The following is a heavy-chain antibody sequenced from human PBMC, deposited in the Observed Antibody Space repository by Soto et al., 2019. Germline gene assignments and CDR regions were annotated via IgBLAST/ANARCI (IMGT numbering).Heavy chain of an antibody. CDR1: GFTFSNYE. Sequence: LRLSCAASGFTFSNYEMNWVRQAPGKEPEWISYIGSSGDTMYYADSVRGRFTVSRDNAKNSLFLQMTSLRAEDTAVYYCAREHGYQVHSLYNWFDPWGQGTLVTVSS. J-gene: IGHJ5*02. V-gene: IGHV3-48*03. CDR2: IGSSGDTM. D-gene: IGHD1-1*01. CDR3: AREHGYQVHSLYNWFDP.